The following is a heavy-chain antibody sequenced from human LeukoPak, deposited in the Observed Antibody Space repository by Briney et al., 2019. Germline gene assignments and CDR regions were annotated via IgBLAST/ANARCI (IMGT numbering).Heavy chain of an antibody. Sequence: GGSLRLSCAASGFSFSSYWMHWVRQAPGKGLVWVSCINSDGSSTSYADSVKGRFTISRDSSKNTMYLQMNSLRIEDTAVYYCTREGMGTSFSAWFHPWGQGTLVTVSS. CDR3: TREGMGTSFSAWFHP. CDR1: GFSFSSYW. J-gene: IGHJ5*01. CDR2: INSDGSST. D-gene: IGHD1-7*01. V-gene: IGHV3-74*01.